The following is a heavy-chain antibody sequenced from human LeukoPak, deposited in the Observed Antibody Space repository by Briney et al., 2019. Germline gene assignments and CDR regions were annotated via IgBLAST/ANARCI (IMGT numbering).Heavy chain of an antibody. CDR1: GFTFSSYA. V-gene: IGHV3-30*02. CDR2: IRYDGSNK. CDR3: AKDLFLTRELLPYFDY. J-gene: IGHJ4*02. Sequence: GGSLRLSCAASGFTFSSYAMSWVRQAPGKGLEWVAFIRYDGSNKYYADSVKGRFTISRDNSKNTLYLQMNSLRAEDTAVYYCAKDLFLTRELLPYFDYWGQGTLVTVSS. D-gene: IGHD1-26*01.